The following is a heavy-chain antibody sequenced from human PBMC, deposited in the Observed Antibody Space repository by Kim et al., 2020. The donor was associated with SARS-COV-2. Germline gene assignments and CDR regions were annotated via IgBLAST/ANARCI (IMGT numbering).Heavy chain of an antibody. D-gene: IGHD3-3*01. CDR1: GFTVSSNY. Sequence: GGSLRLSCAASGFTVSSNYMSWVRQAPGKGLEWVSVIYSGGSTYYADSVKGRFTISRDNSKNTLYLQMNSLRAEDTAVYYCARDRAERITIFGVVTPDYYYYMDVWGKGTTVTVSS. J-gene: IGHJ6*03. V-gene: IGHV3-66*01. CDR3: ARDRAERITIFGVVTPDYYYYMDV. CDR2: IYSGGST.